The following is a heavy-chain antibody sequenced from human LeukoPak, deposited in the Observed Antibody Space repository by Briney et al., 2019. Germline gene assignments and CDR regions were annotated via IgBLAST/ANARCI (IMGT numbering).Heavy chain of an antibody. Sequence: SQTLSPTCTVSGGSISSGDYYWSWIRQHPGKGLEWIGYIYYSGSTFYNPSLKSRVTVSVDTSKNQFSLKLSSMTAADTAVYYCARARSGTTVTTDFDYWGQGTLVTVSS. CDR1: GGSISSGDYY. V-gene: IGHV4-31*03. CDR3: ARARSGTTVTTDFDY. J-gene: IGHJ4*02. CDR2: IYYSGST. D-gene: IGHD4-17*01.